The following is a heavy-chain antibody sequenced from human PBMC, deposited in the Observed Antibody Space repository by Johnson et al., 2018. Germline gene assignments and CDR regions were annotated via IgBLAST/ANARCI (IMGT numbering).Heavy chain of an antibody. J-gene: IGHJ6*04. Sequence: QVQLQESGPGLVKPSETLSLTCTVSGGSISSYYWSWIRQPPGKGLEWIGYIYYSGSTNYNPSLKSRVTISVDTSKNQFSLKLSALTAADTAVYYCAREGGYSYGYDVWGKGTTVTVSS. CDR1: GGSISSYY. V-gene: IGHV4-59*01. D-gene: IGHD5-18*01. CDR2: IYYSGST. CDR3: AREGGYSYGYDV.